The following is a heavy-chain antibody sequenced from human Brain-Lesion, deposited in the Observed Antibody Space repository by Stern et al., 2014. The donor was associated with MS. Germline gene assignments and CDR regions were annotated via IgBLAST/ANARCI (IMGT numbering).Heavy chain of an antibody. D-gene: IGHD6-19*01. CDR1: GFSFSTYA. V-gene: IGHV3-23*04. CDR2: IRGRGGPT. J-gene: IGHJ1*01. Sequence: EVHLVESGGGLVQPGGSLRLSCAASGFSFSTYAMSWVRQTPGKGLQWVSGIRGRGGPTYYADSVKGRFTISRDNSKNTLYLQMDSLRADDTAVYYCAKWPHHIAVAGTRYFQHWGQGTLVTVSS. CDR3: AKWPHHIAVAGTRYFQH.